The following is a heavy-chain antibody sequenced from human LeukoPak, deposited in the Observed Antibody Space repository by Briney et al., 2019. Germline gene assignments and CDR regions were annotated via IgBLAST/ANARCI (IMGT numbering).Heavy chain of an antibody. D-gene: IGHD1-20*01. CDR3: ARLTAPYWYFDL. Sequence: PSETLSLTCAVYGGSFSGYYWSWIRQPPGKGLEWIGEINHSGSTNYNPSLKSRVTISVDTSKNQFSLKLSSVTAADTAVYYCARLTAPYWYFDLWGRGTLVTVSS. V-gene: IGHV4-34*01. J-gene: IGHJ2*01. CDR1: GGSFSGYY. CDR2: INHSGST.